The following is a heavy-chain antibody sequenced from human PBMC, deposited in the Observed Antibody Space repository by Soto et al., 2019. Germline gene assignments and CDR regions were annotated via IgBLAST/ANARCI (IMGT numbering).Heavy chain of an antibody. CDR1: GFTFSSYW. CDR3: AREHYDSSGRLDH. Sequence: GGSLRLSCAASGFTFSSYWMHWVRQAPGKGLVWVSLINSDGSSTTYADSVKGRFTISRDNAKNTLYLQMNSLRAEDTAVYYCAREHYDSSGRLDHWGQGPLVTVSS. V-gene: IGHV3-74*01. CDR2: INSDGSST. J-gene: IGHJ4*02. D-gene: IGHD3-22*01.